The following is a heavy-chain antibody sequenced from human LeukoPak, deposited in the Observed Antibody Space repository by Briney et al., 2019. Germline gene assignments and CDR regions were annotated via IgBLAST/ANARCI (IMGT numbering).Heavy chain of an antibody. J-gene: IGHJ4*02. D-gene: IGHD6-13*01. Sequence: GGSLRLSCIYSGFTSITYSMHWVRQAPGKGLEWVAVISYDGKTKHLADSVKGRFTISRDNSKNTLFLQMNSLRYEDWAVYFCAKGSAAAAVLDYWGQGTLVTVSS. CDR1: GFTSITYS. V-gene: IGHV3-30*04. CDR3: AKGSAAAAVLDY. CDR2: ISYDGKTK.